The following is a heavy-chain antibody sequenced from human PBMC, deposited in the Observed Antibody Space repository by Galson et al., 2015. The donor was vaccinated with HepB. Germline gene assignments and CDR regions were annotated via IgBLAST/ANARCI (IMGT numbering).Heavy chain of an antibody. CDR2: IKSKTDGGTT. CDR1: GFTFSNAW. CDR3: TTDHGSPGSGSYPGDAFDI. D-gene: IGHD1-26*01. Sequence: SLRLSCAASGFTFSNAWMSWVRQAPGKGLEWVGRIKSKTDGGTTDYAAPVKGRFTISRDDSKNTLYLQMNSLKTEDTAVYYCTTDHGSPGSGSYPGDAFDIWGQGTMVTVSS. V-gene: IGHV3-15*01. J-gene: IGHJ3*02.